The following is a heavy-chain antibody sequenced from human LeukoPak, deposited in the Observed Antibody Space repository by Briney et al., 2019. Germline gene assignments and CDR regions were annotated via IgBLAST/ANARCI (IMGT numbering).Heavy chain of an antibody. CDR2: IYYSGST. CDR3: ARGPYYDFWTIRHDAFDI. J-gene: IGHJ3*02. CDR1: GGSISSSSYY. Sequence: PSETLSLTCTVSGGSISSSSYYWGWIRQPPGKGLEWIGSIYYSGSTYYNPSLKSRVTISVDTSKTQFSLKLSSVTAADTAVYYCARGPYYDFWTIRHDAFDIWGQGTMVTVSS. V-gene: IGHV4-39*01. D-gene: IGHD3-3*01.